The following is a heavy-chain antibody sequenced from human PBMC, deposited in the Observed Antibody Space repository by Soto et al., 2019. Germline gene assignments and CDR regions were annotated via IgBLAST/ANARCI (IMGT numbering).Heavy chain of an antibody. CDR1: GFTFRSFT. J-gene: IGHJ5*02. D-gene: IGHD6-13*01. V-gene: IGHV3-21*01. CDR3: TRDASRDSSARGWFDP. CDR2: ISSNSAYI. Sequence: GSLRLSCAASGFTFRSFTMNWVRQAPGKGLEWVSTISSNSAYIYYTDALRGRFTISRDNAKNSLHLQMSSLRAEDTAVYYCTRDASRDSSARGWFDPWGPGTLVTVSS.